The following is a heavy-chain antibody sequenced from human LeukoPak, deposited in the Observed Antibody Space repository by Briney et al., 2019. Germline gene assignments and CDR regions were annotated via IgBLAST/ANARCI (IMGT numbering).Heavy chain of an antibody. Sequence: PSGTLSLTCTVSGGSISSSSYYWGWIRQPPGKGLEWIGSIYYSGSTYYNPSLKSRVTISVDTSKNQFSLKLSSVTAADTAAYYCARWVYDGSGSYYNWFDPWGQGTLVTVSS. CDR3: ARWVYDGSGSYYNWFDP. CDR1: GGSISSSSYY. J-gene: IGHJ5*02. CDR2: IYYSGST. D-gene: IGHD3-10*01. V-gene: IGHV4-39*01.